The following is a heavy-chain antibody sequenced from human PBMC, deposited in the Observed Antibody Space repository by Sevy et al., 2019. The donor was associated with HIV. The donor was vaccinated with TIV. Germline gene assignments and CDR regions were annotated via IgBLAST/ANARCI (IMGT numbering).Heavy chain of an antibody. CDR2: ITSSSNYI. J-gene: IGHJ3*01. CDR3: ARPYGSGSWEAFDV. D-gene: IGHD3-10*01. CDR1: GFTFTTYT. V-gene: IGHV3-21*01. Sequence: GGSLRLSCAASGFTFTTYTMNWVRQAPGKGLEWVSSITSSSNYIYYADSAKGRFTISRDNAKDSVYLQMNSLRAEDTAVYYCARPYGSGSWEAFDVWGQGTMVTVSS.